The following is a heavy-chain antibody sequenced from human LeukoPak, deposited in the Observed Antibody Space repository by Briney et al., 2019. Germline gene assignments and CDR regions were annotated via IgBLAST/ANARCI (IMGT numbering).Heavy chain of an antibody. CDR3: ASGDGVAGHYYYYYGMDV. CDR1: GYTFTSYD. J-gene: IGHJ6*02. Sequence: ASVKVSCTASGYTFTSYDINWVRQATGQGLEWMGWMNPNSGNTGYAQKFQGRVTMTRNTSISTAYMELSSLRSEDTAVYYRASGDGVAGHYYYYYGMDVWGQGTTVTVSS. V-gene: IGHV1-8*01. D-gene: IGHD6-19*01. CDR2: MNPNSGNT.